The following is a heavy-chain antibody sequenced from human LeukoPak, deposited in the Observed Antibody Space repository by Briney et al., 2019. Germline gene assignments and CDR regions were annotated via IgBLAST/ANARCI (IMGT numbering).Heavy chain of an antibody. CDR3: ARAQEGCSRASCYLEP. CDR1: GVSISSTNW. J-gene: IGHJ5*02. Sequence: PSGTLSLTCAISGVSISSTNWWIWVRQPPGKGLEWIGEMHHSGRTNYNPSLKSRITISVDKSKNQVFLRLNSVAAADTALYYCARAQEGCSRASCYLEPWGQGTLVTVSS. V-gene: IGHV4-4*02. D-gene: IGHD2-2*01. CDR2: MHHSGRT.